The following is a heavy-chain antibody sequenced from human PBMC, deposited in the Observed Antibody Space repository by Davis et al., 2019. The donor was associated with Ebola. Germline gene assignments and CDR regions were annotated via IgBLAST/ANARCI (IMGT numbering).Heavy chain of an antibody. Sequence: AASVKVSCKASGYTFTSYYMHWVRQAPGQGLEWMGILNPSGGSTTYAQRFQGRVTTTRDTSTSTAYMELSSLTSEDTAVYYCAREAHGSGSYYKAFDYWGQGTLVTVSS. CDR2: LNPSGGST. CDR3: AREAHGSGSYYKAFDY. D-gene: IGHD3-10*01. V-gene: IGHV1-46*01. CDR1: GYTFTSYY. J-gene: IGHJ4*02.